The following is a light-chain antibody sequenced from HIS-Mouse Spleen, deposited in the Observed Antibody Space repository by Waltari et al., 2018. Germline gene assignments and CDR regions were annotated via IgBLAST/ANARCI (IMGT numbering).Light chain of an antibody. J-gene: IGLJ3*02. CDR3: SSYTSSSTWV. CDR2: EVS. CDR1: SSDVGGYNY. V-gene: IGLV2-14*01. Sequence: QSALTQPASVSGSPGQPITISCTGTSSDVGGYNYVSWYQQHPGTAPKLMIYEVSNRPSGVSNRFSGSKSGNTASLTISGLQAEDEADYYCSSYTSSSTWVFGGGTKLTVL.